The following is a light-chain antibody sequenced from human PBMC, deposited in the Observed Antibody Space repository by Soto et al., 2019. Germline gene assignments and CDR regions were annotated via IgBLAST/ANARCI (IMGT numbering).Light chain of an antibody. CDR2: EVS. Sequence: QSALAQPASVSGSPGQSITISCTGTSSDVGGYNYVSWYQQHPGKAPKLMIYEVSNRPSGVSNRFSVSKSGNTASLTISGLQAEDEADYYCSSYRGSDTSYVXGTGTKVTVL. V-gene: IGLV2-14*01. CDR1: SSDVGGYNY. J-gene: IGLJ1*01. CDR3: SSYRGSDTSYV.